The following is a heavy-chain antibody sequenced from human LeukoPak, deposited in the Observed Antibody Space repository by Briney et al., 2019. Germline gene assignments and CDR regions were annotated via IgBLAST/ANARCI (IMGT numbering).Heavy chain of an antibody. CDR1: GFTFSSYG. J-gene: IGHJ4*02. CDR3: ARDRTGGTAD. Sequence: GGSLRLSCAASGFTFSSYGMHWVRQAPGKGLEWVSVIYSGGSTYYADSVKGRFTISRDNSKNTLYLQMNSLRAEDTAVYYCARDRTGGTADWGQGTLVTVSS. CDR2: IYSGGST. D-gene: IGHD1-1*01. V-gene: IGHV3-53*01.